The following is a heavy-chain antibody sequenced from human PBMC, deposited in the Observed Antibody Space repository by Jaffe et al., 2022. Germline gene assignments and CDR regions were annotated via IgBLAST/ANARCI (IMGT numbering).Heavy chain of an antibody. V-gene: IGHV3-66*02. CDR1: GFTVSSNY. CDR2: IYSGGST. D-gene: IGHD2-21*02. Sequence: EVQLVESGGGLVQPGGSLRLSCAASGFTVSSNYMSWVRQAPGKGLEWVSVIYSGGSTYYADSVKGRFTISRDNSKNTLYLQMNSLRAEDTAVYYCAREENCGGDCYPHSTDAFDIWGQGTMVTVSS. J-gene: IGHJ3*02. CDR3: AREENCGGDCYPHSTDAFDI.